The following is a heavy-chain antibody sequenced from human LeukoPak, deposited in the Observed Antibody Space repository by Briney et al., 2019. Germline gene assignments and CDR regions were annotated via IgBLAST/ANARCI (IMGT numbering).Heavy chain of an antibody. D-gene: IGHD6-19*01. CDR1: GYTFTSYA. Sequence: RASVKVSCKASGYTFTSYAMNWVRQAPGQGREWMGWINTNSGNPTYAQGFRGRFVFSLYSSGSTAYLQISSLKAEDTAVYYCAREYSSGWCADDYWGQGTLVTVSS. CDR3: AREYSSGWCADDY. V-gene: IGHV7-4-1*02. J-gene: IGHJ4*02. CDR2: INTNSGNP.